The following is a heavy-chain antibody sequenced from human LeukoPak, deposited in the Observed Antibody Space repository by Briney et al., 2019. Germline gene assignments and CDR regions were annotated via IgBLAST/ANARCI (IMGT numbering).Heavy chain of an antibody. Sequence: PSGTLSLTCAVSGVSISSSNWWSWVRQPPGKGLEWIGEIYHSGSTNYNPSLKSRVTISVDKSKNQFSLKLSSVTAADTAVYYCARDAGVGATHFDYWGQGTLVTVSS. CDR1: GVSISSSNW. D-gene: IGHD1-26*01. CDR3: ARDAGVGATHFDY. V-gene: IGHV4-4*02. J-gene: IGHJ4*02. CDR2: IYHSGST.